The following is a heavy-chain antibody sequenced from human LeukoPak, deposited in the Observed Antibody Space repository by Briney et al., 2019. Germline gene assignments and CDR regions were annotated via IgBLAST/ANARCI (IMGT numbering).Heavy chain of an antibody. Sequence: GASVKVSCKTSAYTFTSYDINWVRQATGQGIEWMGWMNPNSGNTGYAQKLQDRVTMTRDTSISTAYMELSSLTSEDTAVYYCARVRGIYYYNGMDVWGQGTTVTVSS. CDR2: MNPNSGNT. CDR1: AYTFTSYD. V-gene: IGHV1-8*01. D-gene: IGHD3-16*01. CDR3: ARVRGIYYYNGMDV. J-gene: IGHJ6*02.